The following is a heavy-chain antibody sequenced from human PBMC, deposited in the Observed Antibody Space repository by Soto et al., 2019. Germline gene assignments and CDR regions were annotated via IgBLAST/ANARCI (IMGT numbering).Heavy chain of an antibody. CDR3: ARDQDDFWSGYYGLDGIDYMDV. D-gene: IGHD3-3*01. Sequence: GGSLRLSCAASGFTFISYAMSWVRQAPGKGLEWVSAISGSSSTIYYADSVKGRFTISRDNAKNSLYLQMNSLRAEDTAVYYCARDQDDFWSGYYGLDGIDYMDVWGKGTTVTVSS. J-gene: IGHJ6*03. CDR1: GFTFISYA. CDR2: ISGSSSTI. V-gene: IGHV3-48*01.